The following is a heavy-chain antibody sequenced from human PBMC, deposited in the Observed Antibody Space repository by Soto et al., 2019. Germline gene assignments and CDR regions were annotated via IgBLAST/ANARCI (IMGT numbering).Heavy chain of an antibody. V-gene: IGHV4-4*02. D-gene: IGHD6-19*01. CDR3: ARSFGWYAIDY. Sequence: QVLLQESGPGLVQPSGTLSLSCVVSGVSISSNYYWGWVRQPPGKGLEWLGDISHIGSVNYNPSLKSRVTTSMDKAPNQCSLKVNSVTAADTAVYYCARSFGWYAIDYWGQGTLVIVSS. CDR2: ISHIGSV. J-gene: IGHJ4*02. CDR1: GVSISSNYY.